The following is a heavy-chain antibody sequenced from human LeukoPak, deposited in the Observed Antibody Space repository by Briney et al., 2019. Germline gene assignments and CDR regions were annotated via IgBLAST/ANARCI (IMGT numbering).Heavy chain of an antibody. D-gene: IGHD2-21*02. CDR1: GYTFSSYY. Sequence: GASVKVSCKASGYTFSSYYVHWVRQAPGQGLEWMGMIIPSDGFTSYAQKFQGRVTMTRDMSTSTVYMELSSLRSEDTAVYYCARTPIVVVTAVFEAGVDDAFDIWGQGTMVTVSS. J-gene: IGHJ3*02. CDR2: IIPSDGFT. V-gene: IGHV1-46*01. CDR3: ARTPIVVVTAVFEAGVDDAFDI.